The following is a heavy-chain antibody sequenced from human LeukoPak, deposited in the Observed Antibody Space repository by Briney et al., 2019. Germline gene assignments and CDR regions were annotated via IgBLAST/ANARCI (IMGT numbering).Heavy chain of an antibody. V-gene: IGHV3-74*01. CDR3: ARDDDYAHNPYAFDF. CDR1: GFTFSSFW. D-gene: IGHD4-17*01. Sequence: GGSLRLSCAASGFTFSSFWMHWVRQAPGKGLGWVSGINSDGRSTNYADSVKGRFTISRDNARNTLYLQMNSLRAEDTAMYFCARDDDYAHNPYAFDFWRQGTKVAVSS. J-gene: IGHJ3*01. CDR2: INSDGRST.